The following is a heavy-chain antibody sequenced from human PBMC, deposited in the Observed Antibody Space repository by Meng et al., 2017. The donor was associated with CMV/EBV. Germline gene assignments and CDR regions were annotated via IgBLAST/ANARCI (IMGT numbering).Heavy chain of an antibody. CDR1: VYTFTSYY. J-gene: IGHJ4*02. CDR3: ARDLSGTMVRGVIMPEYYFDY. D-gene: IGHD3-10*01. CDR2: INPSGGST. V-gene: IGHV1-46*01. Sequence: QVQLVQSGAEVKKPGASVKVSCKASVYTFTSYYMHWVRQAPGQGLEWMGIINPSGGSTSYAQKFQGRVTMTRDTSTSTVYMELSSLRSEDTAVYYCARDLSGTMVRGVIMPEYYFDYWGQGTLVTVSS.